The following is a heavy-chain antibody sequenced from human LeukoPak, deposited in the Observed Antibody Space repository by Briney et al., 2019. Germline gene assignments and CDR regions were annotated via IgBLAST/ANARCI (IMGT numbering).Heavy chain of an antibody. D-gene: IGHD5-24*01. CDR3: AISADGYWFDP. J-gene: IGHJ5*02. Sequence: PSETLSLTCTVSGDSISGGAYYWSWIRQLPGKGLEWIGYIYYSGSTYYNLSLKSRVTISVDTSKNQFSLRLTSLTAADTAVYYCAISADGYWFDPWGQGTLVTVSS. CDR2: IYYSGST. CDR1: GDSISGGAYY. V-gene: IGHV4-31*03.